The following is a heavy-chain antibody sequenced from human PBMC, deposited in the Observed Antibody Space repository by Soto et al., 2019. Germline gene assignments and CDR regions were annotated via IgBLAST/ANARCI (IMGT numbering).Heavy chain of an antibody. CDR3: ASGRRENWFDP. CDR1: GGSISSYY. J-gene: IGHJ5*02. CDR2: IYYSGST. V-gene: IGHV4-59*01. Sequence: SETLSLTCTVSGGSISSYYWSWIRQPPGKGLEWIGYIYYSGSTNYNPSLKSRVTISVDTSKNQFSLKLSSVTAADTAVYYCASGRRENWFDPWGQGTLVTVSS. D-gene: IGHD3-10*01.